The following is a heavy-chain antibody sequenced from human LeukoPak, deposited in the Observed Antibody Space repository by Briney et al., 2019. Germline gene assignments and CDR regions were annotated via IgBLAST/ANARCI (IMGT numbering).Heavy chain of an antibody. D-gene: IGHD6-13*01. Sequence: GGSLRLSCAASGFTFSSYGMHWVRQAPGKGLEWVAVISYDGSNKYYADSVKGRFTISRDNSKNTLYLQMNSLRAEDTALYYCAKDIYDGIAAAGPDYWGQGTLVTVSS. J-gene: IGHJ4*02. CDR1: GFTFSSYG. CDR2: ISYDGSNK. V-gene: IGHV3-30*18. CDR3: AKDIYDGIAAAGPDY.